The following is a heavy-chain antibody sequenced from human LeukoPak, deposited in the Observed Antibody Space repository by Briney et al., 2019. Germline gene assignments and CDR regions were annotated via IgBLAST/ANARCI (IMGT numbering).Heavy chain of an antibody. J-gene: IGHJ4*02. CDR3: AKFGVGATREFDY. V-gene: IGHV3-7*02. Sequence: PGGSLRLSCAASGFTFSGYWMSWVRQAPGIGLEWVATISDDGSEKYYVDSVKGRFTISRDNAENSLYLQMNSLRAEDTAVYYCAKFGVGATREFDYWGQGTLVTVSS. CDR2: ISDDGSEK. D-gene: IGHD1-26*01. CDR1: GFTFSGYW.